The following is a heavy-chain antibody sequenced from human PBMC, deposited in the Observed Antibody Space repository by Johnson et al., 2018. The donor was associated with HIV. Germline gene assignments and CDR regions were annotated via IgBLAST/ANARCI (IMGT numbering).Heavy chain of an antibody. V-gene: IGHV3-30*02. J-gene: IGHJ3*02. CDR3: ARAVCRGGRCYSHDAFDI. Sequence: QVQLVESGGGVVQPGGSLRLSCAASGFTFNNYGMHWVRQSPGKGLEWVAFIRFDETIKYYGDSVKGRFTISRDNSKNTLYLQMNSLRVEDTALYYCARAVCRGGRCYSHDAFDIWGQGTMVTVSS. CDR2: IRFDETIK. CDR1: GFTFNNYG. D-gene: IGHD2-15*01.